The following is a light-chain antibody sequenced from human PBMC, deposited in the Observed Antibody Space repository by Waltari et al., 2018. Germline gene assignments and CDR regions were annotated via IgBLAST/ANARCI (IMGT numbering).Light chain of an antibody. CDR2: AAS. V-gene: IGKV1-39*01. CDR1: QRIGSH. CDR3: QQTYTTPQT. J-gene: IGKJ1*01. Sequence: DIQMTQSPLSLSASVGDRVTITCRTSQRIGSHLVWYQQNVGQAPKLLIYAASTLQGGVPSRFSGSGSGTDFTLTISSLEPEDFATYYCQQTYTTPQTFGQGTRVEIK.